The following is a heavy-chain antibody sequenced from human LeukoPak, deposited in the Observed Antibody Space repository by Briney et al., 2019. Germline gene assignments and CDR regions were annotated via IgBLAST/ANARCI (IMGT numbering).Heavy chain of an antibody. CDR3: ANLYGDYDPR. CDR1: GFTFSSYE. CDR2: ISSSGSTI. Sequence: TGGSLRLSCAASGFTFSSYEMNWVRQAPGKGLEWVSYISSSGSTIYYADSVKGRFTISRDNAKNSLYLQMNSLRAEDTALYYCANLYGDYDPRWGQGTLVTVSS. D-gene: IGHD4-17*01. J-gene: IGHJ4*02. V-gene: IGHV3-48*03.